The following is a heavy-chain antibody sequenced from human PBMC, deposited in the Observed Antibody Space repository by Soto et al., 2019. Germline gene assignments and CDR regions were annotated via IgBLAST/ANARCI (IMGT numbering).Heavy chain of an antibody. CDR1: GFTFSSYA. V-gene: IGHV3-30-3*01. D-gene: IGHD2-2*03. CDR2: ISYDGSNK. J-gene: IGHJ4*02. Sequence: PGGSLRLSCAASGFTFSSYAMHWVRQAPGKGLEWVAVISYDGSNKYYADSVKGRFTISRDNSKNTLYLQMNSLRAEDTAVYYCARGGKDDLDIVVVPAAFDYWGQGILVTVSS. CDR3: ARGGKDDLDIVVVPAAFDY.